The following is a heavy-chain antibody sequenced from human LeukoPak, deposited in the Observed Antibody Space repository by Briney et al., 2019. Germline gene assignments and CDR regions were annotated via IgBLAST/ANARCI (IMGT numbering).Heavy chain of an antibody. Sequence: GASVKVSCKATGYIFTSYYMHWVRQAPGQGLEWMGLINPNGGNTNYAQTLQGRVTMTRDMSTSTVYMEVSSLRSDDTAVYYCASTYYYHSSGYYYGYYYMDVWGKGTTVTISS. V-gene: IGHV1-46*04. CDR3: ASTYYYHSSGYYYGYYYMDV. D-gene: IGHD3-22*01. CDR1: GYIFTSYY. CDR2: INPNGGNT. J-gene: IGHJ6*03.